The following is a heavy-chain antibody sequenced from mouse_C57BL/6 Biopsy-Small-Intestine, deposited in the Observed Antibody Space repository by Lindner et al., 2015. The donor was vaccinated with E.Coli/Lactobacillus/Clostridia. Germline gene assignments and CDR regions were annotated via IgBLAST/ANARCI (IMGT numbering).Heavy chain of an antibody. CDR2: IYPREGST. CDR1: GYTFTSHD. CDR3: ARWTYDYDEGWYFDV. V-gene: IGHV1-85*01. Sequence: VQLQESGPDLVKPGASAKLSCKASGYTFTSHDINWVKQRPGQGLEWIGWIYPREGSTKYNEKFKGKATLTVDTSSSTANMELHSLTSEDSAVYFCARWTYDYDEGWYFDVWGTGTTVTVSS. J-gene: IGHJ1*03. D-gene: IGHD2-4*01.